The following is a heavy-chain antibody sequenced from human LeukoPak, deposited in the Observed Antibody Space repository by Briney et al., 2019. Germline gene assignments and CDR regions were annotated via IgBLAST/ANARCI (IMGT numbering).Heavy chain of an antibody. J-gene: IGHJ4*02. D-gene: IGHD5-12*01. CDR1: GYSFVSYG. CDR2: ISAYNGKT. Sequence: ASVKVSCKASGYSFVSYGMSWVRQAPGQGLEWVGWISAYNGKTNYPQKFQGRVTMTTDTSTNTGYMELRSLRFDDTAVYYCARVRDTGYDENDFWGQGTLVTVSS. V-gene: IGHV1-18*01. CDR3: ARVRDTGYDENDF.